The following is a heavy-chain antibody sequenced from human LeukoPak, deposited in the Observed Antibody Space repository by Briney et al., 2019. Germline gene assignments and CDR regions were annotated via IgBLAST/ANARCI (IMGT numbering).Heavy chain of an antibody. Sequence: PGGSLRLSCAASGFTFSSYGMSWVRQAPGKGLEWVSVISGSGSGAYYADSVKGRFTISRDNSKNTLYLQMNSLRAEDSAVYYRAKRAGISFRFFDYWGQGTLVTVSS. V-gene: IGHV3-23*01. CDR1: GFTFSSYG. CDR3: AKRAGISFRFFDY. CDR2: ISGSGSGA. J-gene: IGHJ4*02.